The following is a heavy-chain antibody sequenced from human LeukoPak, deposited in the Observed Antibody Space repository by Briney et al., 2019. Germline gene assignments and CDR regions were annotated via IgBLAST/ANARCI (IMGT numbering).Heavy chain of an antibody. CDR2: INHSGST. CDR3: ARSIIGTRSKFDY. Sequence: PSETLSRTCAVYGGSFSGYYWSWIRQPPGKGLEWIGEINHSGSTNYNPSLKSRVTTSVDTSKNHFSLKLSSVTAADTAVYSCARSIIGTRSKFDYWGQGTLVTVSS. V-gene: IGHV4-34*01. CDR1: GGSFSGYY. D-gene: IGHD1/OR15-1a*01. J-gene: IGHJ4*02.